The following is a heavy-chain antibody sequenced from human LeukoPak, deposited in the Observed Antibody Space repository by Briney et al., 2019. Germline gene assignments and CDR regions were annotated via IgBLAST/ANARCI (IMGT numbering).Heavy chain of an antibody. V-gene: IGHV3-23*01. Sequence: PGGSLRLSCAASGFTFSSYSMNWVRQAPGKGLEWVSAISGSGGSTYYADSVKGRFTISRDNSKNTLYLQMNSLRAEDTAVYYCAKTPPAYYYDSSGRGDFDYWGQGTLVTVSS. CDR3: AKTPPAYYYDSSGRGDFDY. CDR1: GFTFSSYS. J-gene: IGHJ4*02. CDR2: ISGSGGST. D-gene: IGHD3-22*01.